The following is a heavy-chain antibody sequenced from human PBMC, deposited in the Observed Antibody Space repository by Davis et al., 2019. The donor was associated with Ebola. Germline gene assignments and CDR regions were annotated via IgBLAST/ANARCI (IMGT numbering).Heavy chain of an antibody. CDR2: IGIGSSYI. D-gene: IGHD6-19*01. J-gene: IGHJ4*02. Sequence: GESLKISCAASGFTFSGYSINWVRQAPGKGLEWVSSIGIGSSYIYYADSVKGRFTISRDDAKNSLYLQMNSLRAEDTAVYYCARELSGWFYFDYWGQGTLVTVSS. V-gene: IGHV3-21*01. CDR1: GFTFSGYS. CDR3: ARELSGWFYFDY.